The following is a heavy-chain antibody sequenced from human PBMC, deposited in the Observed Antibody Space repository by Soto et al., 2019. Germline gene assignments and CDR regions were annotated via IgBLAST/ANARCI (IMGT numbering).Heavy chain of an antibody. CDR3: AKGGVIATFGGVIVPYYFDS. Sequence: EVQLLESGGGMVQPGGSLRLSCEVSGFTFRVNGVSWVRQAPGKGLEWVATIGGTDGGTHYADSVKGRFTISRDNSKDTLYLQMNNLRAEDTALYHCAKGGVIATFGGVIVPYYFDSWGQGTPVTVSS. J-gene: IGHJ4*02. D-gene: IGHD3-16*02. V-gene: IGHV3-23*01. CDR1: GFTFRVNG. CDR2: IGGTDGGT.